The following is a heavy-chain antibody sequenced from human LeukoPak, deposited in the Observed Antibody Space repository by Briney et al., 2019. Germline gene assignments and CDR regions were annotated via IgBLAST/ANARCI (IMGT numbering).Heavy chain of an antibody. J-gene: IGHJ4*02. D-gene: IGHD2-15*01. CDR3: AREDRYCSGGSCYS. Sequence: SQTLSLTCTVSGGSISSGSYYWSWIRQPAGKGLEWIGRIYTSGSTNYNPSLKSRVIISVDTSKNQFSLELSSVTAADTAVYYCAREDRYCSGGSCYSWGQGTLVTVSS. CDR2: IYTSGST. CDR1: GGSISSGSYY. V-gene: IGHV4-61*02.